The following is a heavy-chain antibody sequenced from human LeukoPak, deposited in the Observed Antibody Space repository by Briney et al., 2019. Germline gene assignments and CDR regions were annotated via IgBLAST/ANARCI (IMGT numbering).Heavy chain of an antibody. D-gene: IGHD6-19*01. CDR2: INHSGST. V-gene: IGHV4-34*01. CDR1: GGSFSGYY. J-gene: IGHJ5*02. Sequence: PSETLSLTCAVYGGSFSGYYWSWIRQPPGKGLEWIGEINHSGSTNYNPSLKSRVTVSVDTSKNQFSLKLSSVTAADTAVYCCARSGFEWLKGPWFDPWGQGTLVTVSS. CDR3: ARSGFEWLKGPWFDP.